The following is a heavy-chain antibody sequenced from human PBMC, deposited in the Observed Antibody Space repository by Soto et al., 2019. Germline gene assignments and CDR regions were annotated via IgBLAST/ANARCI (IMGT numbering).Heavy chain of an antibody. J-gene: IGHJ6*02. CDR1: GDSVGNGPYY. D-gene: IGHD1-26*01. Sequence: QVRLQESGPGLVKPSETLSLSCLVSGDSVGNGPYYWSWIRQSPGEGLEGIAYIYYSGSTNDNPSLERRGNISLDMSKNTFFLELRSVTAADAAVYFCARVGSSCHSGGCYYYYGLGVWGQGTTVAISS. CDR2: IYYSGST. V-gene: IGHV4-61*01. CDR3: ARVGSSCHSGGCYYYYGLGV.